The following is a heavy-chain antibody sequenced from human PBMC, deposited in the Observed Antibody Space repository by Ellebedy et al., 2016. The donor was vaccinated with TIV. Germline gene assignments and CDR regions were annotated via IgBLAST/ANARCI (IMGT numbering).Heavy chain of an antibody. Sequence: PGGSLRLSCAASGFSFRSYWMSWVRQAPGKGLEWVANIYQDGSDQYYVDSVKGRFTISRDNGKNSLYLQMHSLRPEDTAVYYCARRGSYGDYAVQINSWFDSWGQGTLVTVSS. CDR2: IYQDGSDQ. J-gene: IGHJ5*01. D-gene: IGHD4-17*01. CDR3: ARRGSYGDYAVQINSWFDS. V-gene: IGHV3-7*01. CDR1: GFSFRSYW.